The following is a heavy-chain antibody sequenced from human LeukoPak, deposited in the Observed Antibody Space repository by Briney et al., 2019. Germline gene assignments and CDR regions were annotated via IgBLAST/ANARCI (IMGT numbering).Heavy chain of an antibody. J-gene: IGHJ4*02. V-gene: IGHV3-23*01. D-gene: IGHD3-22*01. Sequence: GGSLRLSCAGSGFTFSNYAMHWVRQAPGKGLEWVSAISGSGGSTYYADSVKGRFTISRDNSKNTLYLQMNSLRAEDTAVYYCAKEHDYYYDSSGYLSPGWGQGTLVTVSS. CDR2: ISGSGGST. CDR3: AKEHDYYYDSSGYLSPG. CDR1: GFTFSNYA.